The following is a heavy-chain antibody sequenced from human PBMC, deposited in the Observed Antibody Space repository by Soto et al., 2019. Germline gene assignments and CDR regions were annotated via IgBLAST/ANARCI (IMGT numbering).Heavy chain of an antibody. CDR1: GGSFSGYY. CDR2: INHSGST. J-gene: IGHJ6*02. V-gene: IGHV4-34*01. CDR3: ARGYDFWSGYYYYYYGMDV. D-gene: IGHD3-3*01. Sequence: SETLSLTCAVYGGSFSGYYWSWIRQPPGKGLEWIGEINHSGSTNYNPSIKSRVTISVDTSKNQFSLKLSSVTAADTAVYYCARGYDFWSGYYYYYYGMDVWGQGTTVTVSS.